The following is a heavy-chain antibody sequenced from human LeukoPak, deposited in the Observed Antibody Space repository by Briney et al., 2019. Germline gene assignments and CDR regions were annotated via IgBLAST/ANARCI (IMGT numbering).Heavy chain of an antibody. J-gene: IGHJ5*02. CDR2: IYYSGST. V-gene: IGHV4-59*12. CDR3: ARLAVVTAIMSLRFGGVWFDP. Sequence: SETLSLTCTVSGGSISSYYWSWIRQPPGKGLEWIGYIYYSGSTNYNPSLKSRVTISVDTSKNQFSLKLSSVTAADTAVYYCARLAVVTAIMSLRFGGVWFDPWGQGTLVTVSS. CDR1: GGSISSYY. D-gene: IGHD2-21*02.